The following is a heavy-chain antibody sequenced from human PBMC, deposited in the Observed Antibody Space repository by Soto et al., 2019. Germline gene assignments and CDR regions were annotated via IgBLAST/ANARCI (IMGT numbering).Heavy chain of an antibody. CDR2: IYYSGST. V-gene: IGHV4-31*01. CDR1: GGSISSGGYY. Sequence: QVQLQESGPGLVKPSQTLSLTCTVSGGSISSGGYYWSWIRQHPGKGLEWIGYIYYSGSTYYNPALNSPVTISVDTSKNQFSLKLSSVTAADTAVYYCAWADLNWGGAFDIWGQGTMVTVSS. CDR3: AWADLNWGGAFDI. D-gene: IGHD7-27*01. J-gene: IGHJ3*02.